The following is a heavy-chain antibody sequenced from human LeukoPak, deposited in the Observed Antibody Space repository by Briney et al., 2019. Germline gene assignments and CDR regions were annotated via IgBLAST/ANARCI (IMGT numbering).Heavy chain of an antibody. V-gene: IGHV3-7*01. J-gene: IGHJ3*02. CDR2: INQDGSEK. CDR1: GFTFSSYW. D-gene: IGHD2-2*01. CDR3: ARVGAYCSSTSCPDAFDI. Sequence: GGSLRLSCAASGFTFSSYWMSWVRQAPGKGLEWVANINQDGSEKYYVDSVKGRFTISRDNAKNSLYLQMNSLRAEDTAVYYCARVGAYCSSTSCPDAFDIWGQGTMVTVSS.